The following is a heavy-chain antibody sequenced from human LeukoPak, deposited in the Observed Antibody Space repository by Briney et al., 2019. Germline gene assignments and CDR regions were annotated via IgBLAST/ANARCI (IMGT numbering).Heavy chain of an antibody. V-gene: IGHV4-4*07. CDR1: GGSISSYY. CDR2: IYTSGST. J-gene: IGHJ3*02. Sequence: RSETLSLTCTVSGGSISSYYWSWIRQPAGKGLEWIGRIYTSGSTNYNPSLKSRVTMSVDTSKNQFSLKLSSVTAADTAVYYCASYRIQLWSLPGAFDIWGQGTMVTVSS. D-gene: IGHD5-18*01. CDR3: ASYRIQLWSLPGAFDI.